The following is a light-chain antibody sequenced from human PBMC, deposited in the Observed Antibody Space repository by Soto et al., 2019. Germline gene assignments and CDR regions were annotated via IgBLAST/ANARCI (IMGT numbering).Light chain of an antibody. V-gene: IGKV1-5*01. J-gene: IGKJ1*01. CDR2: DAS. CDR3: QHYNSYSEA. Sequence: DIQMTQSPSTLSVSVGYRVSITCRASQSVDRYLAWYQQKPGKAPHLLIYDASSLESGVPSRFSGSGSGTEFTLTISSLQPDDFATYYCQHYNSYSEAFGQGTKVDIK. CDR1: QSVDRY.